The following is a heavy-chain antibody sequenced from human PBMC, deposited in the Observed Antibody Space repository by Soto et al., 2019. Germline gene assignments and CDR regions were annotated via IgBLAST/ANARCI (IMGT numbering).Heavy chain of an antibody. Sequence: ASVKVSCKASGYTFTSYGISWVRQAPGQGLEWLGWISPYDDNTKYAQILQGRVSMTTDTSSNTAYMELSSLRSEDTAVYYCARDFGGFDPWGQGTLVTVSS. CDR2: ISPYDDNT. J-gene: IGHJ5*02. D-gene: IGHD3-3*01. V-gene: IGHV1-18*01. CDR3: ARDFGGFDP. CDR1: GYTFTSYG.